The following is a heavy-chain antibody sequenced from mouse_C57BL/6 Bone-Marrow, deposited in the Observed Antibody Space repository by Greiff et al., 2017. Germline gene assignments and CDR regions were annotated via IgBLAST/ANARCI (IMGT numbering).Heavy chain of an antibody. J-gene: IGHJ4*01. V-gene: IGHV1-80*01. Sequence: QVQLQQSGAELVKPGASVKISCKASGYAFSSYWMNWVKQRPGKGLEWIGHIYPGDGDTNYNGKFKGKATLTADNSSSTAYMQLSSLTSADSAVYLCARLRYYAMDYWGQGTSVTVSS. CDR1: GYAFSSYW. CDR2: IYPGDGDT. D-gene: IGHD1-1*01. CDR3: ARLRYYAMDY.